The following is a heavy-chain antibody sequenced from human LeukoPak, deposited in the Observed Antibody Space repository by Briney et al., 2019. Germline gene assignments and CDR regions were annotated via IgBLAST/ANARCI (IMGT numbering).Heavy chain of an antibody. D-gene: IGHD6-13*01. CDR1: GFTFSSYG. CDR2: IRYDGSNK. J-gene: IGHJ5*02. V-gene: IGHV3-30*02. Sequence: GGSLRLSCAASGFTFSSYGMHWVRQAPGKGLEWVAFIRYDGSNKYYADSVKGRFTISRDNSKNTLYLQMNSLRAEDTAVYYCAKDPYSSSWYEVGTWGQGTLVTVSS. CDR3: AKDPYSSSWYEVGT.